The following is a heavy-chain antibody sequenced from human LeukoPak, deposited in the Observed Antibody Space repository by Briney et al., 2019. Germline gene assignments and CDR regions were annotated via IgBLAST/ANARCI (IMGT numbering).Heavy chain of an antibody. V-gene: IGHV3-13*01. CDR2: IGTGGDT. Sequence: PGGSLRLSCAASGFTFSNYDWHWVRQAPGKGLEWVSAIGTGGDTYYPGSVKGRFTISRENVQNSLYLHMNSLTAGDTAVYYCAREVLDSIVTGWYCDVWGRGTLVTVSS. J-gene: IGHJ2*01. CDR3: AREVLDSIVTGWYCDV. D-gene: IGHD2-8*02. CDR1: GFTFSNYD.